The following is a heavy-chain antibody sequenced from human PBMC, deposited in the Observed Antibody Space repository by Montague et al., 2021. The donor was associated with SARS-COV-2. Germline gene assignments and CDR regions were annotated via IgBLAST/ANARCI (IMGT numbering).Heavy chain of an antibody. CDR2: TYYRSKWDS. J-gene: IGHJ3*02. D-gene: IGHD3-9*01. Sequence: CAISGDSVARKRVAWNWLRQSPSRGLEWLGRTYYRSKWDSDYAEXVKRRLVITPDTSKNQVSLQLNSVIPEDTAVYFCASSGITLTGLDAFDIWGQGTMVTVSS. CDR1: GDSVARKRVA. V-gene: IGHV6-1*01. CDR3: ASSGITLTGLDAFDI.